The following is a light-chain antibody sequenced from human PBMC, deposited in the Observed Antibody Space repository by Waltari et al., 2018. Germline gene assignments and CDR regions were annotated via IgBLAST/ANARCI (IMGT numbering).Light chain of an antibody. CDR2: WAS. J-gene: IGKJ4*01. V-gene: IGKV4-1*01. CDR3: QQYYSTPPLT. Sequence: DIVMTQPPDSLAVSMGEWATIKSKSSQSVLYSSNNKNYLAWYQQNPGQPPRLLIYWASTRESGVPDRFSGSGSETDFTLTISSLQAEDVAVYYCQQYYSTPPLTFGGGTKVEIK. CDR1: QSVLYSSNNKNY.